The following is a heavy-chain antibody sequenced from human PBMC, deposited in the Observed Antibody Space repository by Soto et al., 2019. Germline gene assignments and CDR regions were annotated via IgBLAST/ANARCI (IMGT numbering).Heavy chain of an antibody. J-gene: IGHJ6*02. CDR1: GFTFSSYG. Sequence: PGGSLRLSCAASGFTFSSYGMHWVRQAPGKGLEWVAVIWYDGSNKYYADSVKGRFTISRDNSKNTLYLQMNSLRAEDTAVYYCARKYSSSWAYYYYGMDVWGQGTTVTVSS. V-gene: IGHV3-33*01. CDR3: ARKYSSSWAYYYYGMDV. CDR2: IWYDGSNK. D-gene: IGHD6-13*01.